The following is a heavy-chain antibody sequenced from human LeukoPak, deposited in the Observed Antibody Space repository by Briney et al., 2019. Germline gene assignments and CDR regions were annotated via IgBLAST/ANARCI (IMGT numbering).Heavy chain of an antibody. J-gene: IGHJ4*02. Sequence: ASVKVSCKTSGFTFSSFGISWMRQAPGLGLEWMGWISGYNGKTDYAQKFQDRITVTTDTSTSTVYMELRSLRSDDTAVYYCARRSTRFSFWDYWGQGALVTVSS. CDR3: ARRSTRFSFWDY. V-gene: IGHV1-18*01. D-gene: IGHD2-2*01. CDR1: GFTFSSFG. CDR2: ISGYNGKT.